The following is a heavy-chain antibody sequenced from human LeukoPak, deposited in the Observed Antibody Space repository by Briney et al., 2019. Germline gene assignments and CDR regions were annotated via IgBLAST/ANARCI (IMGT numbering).Heavy chain of an antibody. D-gene: IGHD5-24*01. J-gene: IGHJ4*02. CDR3: AREGRRDGYNLDYFDY. V-gene: IGHV1-69*05. CDR2: IIPIFGTA. CDR1: GGTFSSYA. Sequence: SVKVSCKASGGTFSSYAVSWVRQAPGRGLEWMGGIIPIFGTANYAQKFQGRVTITTDESTSTAYMELSSLRSEDTAVYYCAREGRRDGYNLDYFDYWGQGTLVTVSS.